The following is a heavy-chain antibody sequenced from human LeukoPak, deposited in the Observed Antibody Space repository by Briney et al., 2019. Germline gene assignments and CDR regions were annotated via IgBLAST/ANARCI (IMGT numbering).Heavy chain of an antibody. V-gene: IGHV3-23*01. CDR2: ISGGGGGT. Sequence: PGGSLRLSCAASGFTFSSYAMSWVRQAPGKGLEWVSAISGGGGGTYYADSVKGRFTISRDNSKNTLYLQMNSLRAEDTAVYYCAPPRGQLGSGSWGQGTLVTVSS. J-gene: IGHJ5*02. D-gene: IGHD6-25*01. CDR1: GFTFSSYA. CDR3: APPRGQLGSGS.